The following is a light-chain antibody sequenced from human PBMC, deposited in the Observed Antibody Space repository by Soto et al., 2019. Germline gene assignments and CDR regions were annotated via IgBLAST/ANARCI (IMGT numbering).Light chain of an antibody. V-gene: IGKV3-11*01. CDR2: TAS. J-gene: IGKJ4*01. Sequence: EIVLTQSPATLSLSPGERATLSCRASQSVSSYLAWYQQKPGQAPRLLIYTASNRATGIPARFSGSGSGTDFTLTISSLEPKDFAVYYCQQRSNSPLTFGGGTKVEIK. CDR3: QQRSNSPLT. CDR1: QSVSSY.